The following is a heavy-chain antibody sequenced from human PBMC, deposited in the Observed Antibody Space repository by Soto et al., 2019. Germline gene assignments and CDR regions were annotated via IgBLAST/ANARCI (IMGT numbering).Heavy chain of an antibody. CDR3: ARSRGSSGYDYYYYYGMDV. Sequence: ASVKVSCKASGGTFSRYAISWVRQAPGQGLEWMGGIIPIFGTANYAQKFQGRVTITADESTSTAYMELSSLRSEDTAVYYCARSRGSSGYDYYYYYGMDVWGQGTTVTVSS. CDR2: IIPIFGTA. V-gene: IGHV1-69*13. D-gene: IGHD3-22*01. CDR1: GGTFSRYA. J-gene: IGHJ6*02.